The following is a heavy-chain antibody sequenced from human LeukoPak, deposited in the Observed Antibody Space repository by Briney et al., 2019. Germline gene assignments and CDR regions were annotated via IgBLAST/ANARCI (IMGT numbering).Heavy chain of an antibody. CDR2: IYHSGST. D-gene: IGHD3-10*01. J-gene: IGHJ4*02. CDR1: GGSISSSNW. V-gene: IGHV4-4*02. Sequence: SGTLSLTCAVSGGSISSSNWWSWVRQPPGKGLEWIGEIYHSGSTNYNPSLKSRVTISVDKSKNQFSLKLSSVTAADTAVYYCAREIEGGALWFGGLEGGYWGQGTLVTVSS. CDR3: AREIEGGALWFGGLEGGY.